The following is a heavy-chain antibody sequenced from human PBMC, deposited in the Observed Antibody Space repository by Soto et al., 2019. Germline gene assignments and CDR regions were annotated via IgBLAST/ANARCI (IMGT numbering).Heavy chain of an antibody. Sequence: QVHLEESGGGVVQPGRSLRLSCAASGFSFSTYGMHWVRQAPGKGLEWVAVISHDGGNEYYADSVKGRFTISRDSSKNTVYLQMNNVRAEDTAVYYCAKDPSSWYTRGYFDFWGLGTLVTVSS. D-gene: IGHD6-13*01. V-gene: IGHV3-30*18. CDR2: ISHDGGNE. CDR3: AKDPSSWYTRGYFDF. J-gene: IGHJ2*01. CDR1: GFSFSTYG.